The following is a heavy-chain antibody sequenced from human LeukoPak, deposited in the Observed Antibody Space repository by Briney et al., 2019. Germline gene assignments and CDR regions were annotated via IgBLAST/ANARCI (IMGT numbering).Heavy chain of an antibody. CDR2: IKQDGSEK. CDR1: GFNVSSHH. D-gene: IGHD3-16*01. CDR3: ARGLPGGFDY. Sequence: GGSLRLSCAVSGFNVSSHHMNWVRQAPGKGLEWVANIKQDGSEKYYVDSVKGRFTISRDNAKNSLYLQMNSLRPEDTAVYFCARGLPGGFDYWGQGTLVTVSS. J-gene: IGHJ4*02. V-gene: IGHV3-7*01.